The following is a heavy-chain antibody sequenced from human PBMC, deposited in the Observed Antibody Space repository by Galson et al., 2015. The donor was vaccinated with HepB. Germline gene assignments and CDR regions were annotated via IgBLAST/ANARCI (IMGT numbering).Heavy chain of an antibody. CDR3: AKDGTIHSYYGMDV. Sequence: SLRLSCAVSGFIFSSYGMHWVRQAPGKGLEWVAVISYDGSNKYYAVSVKGRFTISRDNSKNTVYLQMTSLRAEDTAVYHCAKDGTIHSYYGMDVWGQGTTVIVSS. CDR2: ISYDGSNK. D-gene: IGHD1-26*01. J-gene: IGHJ6*02. V-gene: IGHV3-30*18. CDR1: GFIFSSYG.